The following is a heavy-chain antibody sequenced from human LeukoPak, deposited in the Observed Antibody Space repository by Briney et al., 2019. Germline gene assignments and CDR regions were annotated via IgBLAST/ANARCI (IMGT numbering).Heavy chain of an antibody. D-gene: IGHD1-7*01. CDR3: ARGNWNYASFWFDP. CDR2: ISYSGST. J-gene: IGHJ5*02. CDR1: GYSISSGYS. V-gene: IGHV4-61*01. Sequence: SENLSLTCAVSGYSISSGYSWGWIRQPPGKGLDWIGYISYSGSTNYNPSLKIRVSISVETSKNQFSLKLSSVTAADTAVYYCARGNWNYASFWFDPWGQGTLVTVSS.